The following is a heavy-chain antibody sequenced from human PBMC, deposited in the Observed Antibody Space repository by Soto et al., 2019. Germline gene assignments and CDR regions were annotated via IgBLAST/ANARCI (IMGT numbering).Heavy chain of an antibody. D-gene: IGHD2-2*01. V-gene: IGHV4-39*02. CDR2: INYRGNA. J-gene: IGHJ4*02. CDR1: GGSITSTTFY. Sequence: HLQLQESGPGLVKPSETLSLTCSVSGGSITSTTFYWGWIRQPPGKGLEWIGSINYRGNANYNPSLENRLTLSVDTSRNHYSLKVSSVTAADTAVYYCAVGPQSASDYWGQGTLVTVSS. CDR3: AVGPQSASDY.